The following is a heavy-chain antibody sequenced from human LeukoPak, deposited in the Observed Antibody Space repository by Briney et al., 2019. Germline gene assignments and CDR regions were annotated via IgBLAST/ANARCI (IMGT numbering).Heavy chain of an antibody. V-gene: IGHV3-74*01. D-gene: IGHD4-17*01. Sequence: GGSLRLSCAASGFIFSNYWMHWVRQAPGKGLVWVARINPNGITTTYTDSVKGRFTISRGNAKNTLYLQMNSLRAEDTAVYYCARDFAGDRDYWGQGTLVTVSS. CDR2: INPNGITT. J-gene: IGHJ4*02. CDR1: GFIFSNYW. CDR3: ARDFAGDRDY.